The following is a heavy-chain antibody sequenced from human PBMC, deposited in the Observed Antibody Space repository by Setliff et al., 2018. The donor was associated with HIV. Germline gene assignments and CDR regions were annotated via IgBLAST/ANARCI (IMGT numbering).Heavy chain of an antibody. CDR1: NASINSYY. CDR2: SYFSGRT. V-gene: IGHV4-4*07. D-gene: IGHD2-15*01. J-gene: IGHJ1*01. CDR3: ARDPYCSGDGCFRYYQH. Sequence: PSETLSLTCTVSNASINSYYWSWIRQPAGRALEWIGRSYFSGRTNYNPSLKSRIKMSIDTSKNQFSLNLSSVTAADTAIYFCARDPYCSGDGCFRYYQHWGRGTLVTVSS.